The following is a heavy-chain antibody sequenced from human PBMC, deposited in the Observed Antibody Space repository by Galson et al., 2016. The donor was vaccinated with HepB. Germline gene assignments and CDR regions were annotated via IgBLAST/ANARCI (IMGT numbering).Heavy chain of an antibody. CDR1: GYNFTNYW. V-gene: IGHV5-51*01. Sequence: QSGAEVKQPGESLKISCRGSGYNFTNYWIGWVRQMHGKGLEWMAIVNPEDSDTKYSPSFQGQVTISADTAMSSAYLRWSSLKASDTAIYYCARQHTLRVETDVVNYDYFGMDVWGLGTSVIVSS. CDR2: VNPEDSDT. J-gene: IGHJ6*02. D-gene: IGHD5-18*01. CDR3: ARQHTLRVETDVVNYDYFGMDV.